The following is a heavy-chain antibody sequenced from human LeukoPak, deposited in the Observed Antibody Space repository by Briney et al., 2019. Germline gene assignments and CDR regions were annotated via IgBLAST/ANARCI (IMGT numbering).Heavy chain of an antibody. D-gene: IGHD3-22*01. J-gene: IGHJ5*02. V-gene: IGHV1-18*01. CDR2: ISAYNGNT. CDR1: GYTFTSYG. CDR3: AISLYYYDRSGYYH. Sequence: ASVKVSCKASGYTFTSYGISWVRQAPGQGLEWMGWISAYNGNTNYAQKLQGRVTMTTDTSTSTAYMELRSLRSDDTAVYYCAISLYYYDRSGYYHWGQGTLDTVSS.